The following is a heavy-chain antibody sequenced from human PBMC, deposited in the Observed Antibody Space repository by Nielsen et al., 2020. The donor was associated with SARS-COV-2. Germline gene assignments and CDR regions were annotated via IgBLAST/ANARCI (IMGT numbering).Heavy chain of an antibody. Sequence: GGSLRLSCAASGFTFSTYGIHWVRQAPGKGLEWVATISYDGSDEHYADSVKGRFTISRDNSKNTLYLQMNSLRAEDTAVYYCATWGTYGDLDAFHFWGQGTMVTVSS. V-gene: IGHV3-30*03. J-gene: IGHJ3*01. CDR2: ISYDGSDE. CDR3: ATWGTYGDLDAFHF. D-gene: IGHD4-17*01. CDR1: GFTFSTYG.